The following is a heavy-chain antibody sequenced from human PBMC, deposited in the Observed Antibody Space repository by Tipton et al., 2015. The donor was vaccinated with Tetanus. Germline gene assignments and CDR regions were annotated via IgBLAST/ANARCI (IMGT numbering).Heavy chain of an antibody. V-gene: IGHV4-31*03. J-gene: IGHJ5*02. CDR2: IYYTERT. CDR1: GASINAGGYL. D-gene: IGHD1-1*01. Sequence: TLSLTCTVSGASINAGGYLWTWVRQYPGKGLEWIGNIYYTERTSYTPSLDSRVSISVDTSKNQFSLRLTSVTAADTAVYYCAVLPKHWQAPRGAPWGQGILVTVSS. CDR3: AVLPKHWQAPRGAP.